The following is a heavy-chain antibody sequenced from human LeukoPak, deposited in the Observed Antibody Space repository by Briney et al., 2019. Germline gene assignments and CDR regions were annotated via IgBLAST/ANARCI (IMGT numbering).Heavy chain of an antibody. CDR3: ATVAVIRGVAYFDY. Sequence: SETLSLTCTVSGGSISSYHWSWIRQPPGKGLEWIAYLLYSGSTDYNPSLESRVTISVDTSKNQFSLKLRSVTAADTAVYYCATVAVIRGVAYFDYWGQGTLVTVSS. V-gene: IGHV4-59*01. CDR2: LLYSGST. J-gene: IGHJ4*02. D-gene: IGHD3-10*01. CDR1: GGSISSYH.